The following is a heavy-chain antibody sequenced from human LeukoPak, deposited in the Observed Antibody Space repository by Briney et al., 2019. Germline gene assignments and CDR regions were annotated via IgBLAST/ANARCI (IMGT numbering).Heavy chain of an antibody. V-gene: IGHV4-59*01. CDR3: ARWGYDYDKRPFDY. CDR2: IYYSGST. J-gene: IGHJ4*02. D-gene: IGHD3-22*01. CDR1: GGSISSYS. Sequence: PSETLSLTCTVSGGSISSYSWSSIRQPPRKGLEWVGYIYYSGSTNYNPSLKSRVTISVAMSTNQFSLNLSSVTAADGGVYYCARWGYDYDKRPFDYWGQGSLVTVCS.